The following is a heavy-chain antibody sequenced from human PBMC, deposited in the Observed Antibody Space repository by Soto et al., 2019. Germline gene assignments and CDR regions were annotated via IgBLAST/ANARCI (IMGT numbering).Heavy chain of an antibody. Sequence: GASVKVSCKASGVTFSSYAISWVRQAPGQGLEWMGGIIPIFGTANYAQKFQGRVTITADESTSTAYMELSSLRSEDTAVYYCARSPSIAAAGRFDPWGQGTLVTV. CDR2: IIPIFGTA. V-gene: IGHV1-69*13. J-gene: IGHJ5*02. CDR1: GVTFSSYA. D-gene: IGHD6-13*01. CDR3: ARSPSIAAAGRFDP.